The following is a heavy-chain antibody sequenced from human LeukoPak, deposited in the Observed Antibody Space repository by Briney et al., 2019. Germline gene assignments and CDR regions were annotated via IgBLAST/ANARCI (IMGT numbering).Heavy chain of an antibody. Sequence: GGSLRLSCAASGFTFSSYGMHWVRQAPGKGLEWVAFIRYDGSNKYYADSVKGRFTISRDNSKNTLYLQMNSLRAEDTAVYYCAKVGVLWFGESPDYFDYWGQGTLVTVSS. V-gene: IGHV3-30*02. CDR2: IRYDGSNK. CDR3: AKVGVLWFGESPDYFDY. CDR1: GFTFSSYG. J-gene: IGHJ4*02. D-gene: IGHD3-10*01.